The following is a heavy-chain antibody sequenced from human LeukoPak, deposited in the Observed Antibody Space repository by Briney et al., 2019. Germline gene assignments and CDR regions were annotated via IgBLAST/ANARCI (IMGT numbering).Heavy chain of an antibody. V-gene: IGHV3-7*01. CDR2: IKQDGSEK. J-gene: IGHJ4*02. CDR3: ARWLELMRNFDR. D-gene: IGHD5-24*01. CDR1: GFTFSDYW. Sequence: GGSLRLSCVGSGFTFSDYWMSWVRQAPGQGLEWVANIKQDGSEKDYVDALKGRFTISRDNAKNSLYLQMNSLRAEDTAVYYCARWLELMRNFDRWGQGTLVTVSS.